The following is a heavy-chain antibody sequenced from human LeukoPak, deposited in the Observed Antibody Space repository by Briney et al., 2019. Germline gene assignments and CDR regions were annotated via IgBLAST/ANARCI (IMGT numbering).Heavy chain of an antibody. D-gene: IGHD3-10*01. J-gene: IGHJ4*02. CDR2: INHSGST. V-gene: IGHV4-34*01. Sequence: SETLSLTCAVYGGSFSGYYWSWIRQPPGKGLEWIGEINHSGSTNYNPFLKSRVTISVDTSKNQFSLKLSSVTAADTAVYYCARGTMVRGVIILVWGQGTLVTVSS. CDR1: GGSFSGYY. CDR3: ARGTMVRGVIILV.